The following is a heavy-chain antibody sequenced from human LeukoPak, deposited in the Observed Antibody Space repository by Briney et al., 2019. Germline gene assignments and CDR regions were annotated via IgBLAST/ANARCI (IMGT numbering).Heavy chain of an antibody. CDR1: GFTFSSYS. V-gene: IGHV3-21*04. J-gene: IGHJ6*03. Sequence: PGGSLRLSCAASGFTFSSYSMNWVRQAPGKGLEWVSSISSSSSYIYYADSVKGRFTISRDNAKNSLYLQMNSLRAEDTAVYYCAKDGWLEGDFWSGYYSNYYYYYYMDVWGKGTTVTVSS. CDR2: ISSSSSYI. CDR3: AKDGWLEGDFWSGYYSNYYYYYYMDV. D-gene: IGHD3-3*01.